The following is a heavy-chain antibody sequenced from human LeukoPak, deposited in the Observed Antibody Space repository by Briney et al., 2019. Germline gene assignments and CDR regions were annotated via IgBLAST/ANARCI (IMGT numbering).Heavy chain of an antibody. D-gene: IGHD6-19*01. J-gene: IGHJ4*02. Sequence: GGSLRLSCAASGFTFSSYAMNWVRQAPGKGLEWVSGISGSGGSTYYADSVKGRFTISRDNSKNTLYLQMNSLRAEDTAIYYCAKDWAVAGTNYFDYWDQGTLVTVSS. CDR1: GFTFSSYA. V-gene: IGHV3-23*01. CDR3: AKDWAVAGTNYFDY. CDR2: ISGSGGST.